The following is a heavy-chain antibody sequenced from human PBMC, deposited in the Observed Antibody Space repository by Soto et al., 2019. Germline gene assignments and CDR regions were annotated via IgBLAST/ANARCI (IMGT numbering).Heavy chain of an antibody. D-gene: IGHD3-10*01. CDR3: ARGLSRDYNWFGP. Sequence: SETLSLTCAIYGGSFSGYYWSWIRQPPGKGLEWIGEINHSGSTNYNPSLKSRVTISVDTSKNQFSLKLSSVTAADTAVYYCARGLSRDYNWFGPWGQGTLVTVSS. V-gene: IGHV4-34*01. J-gene: IGHJ5*02. CDR1: GGSFSGYY. CDR2: INHSGST.